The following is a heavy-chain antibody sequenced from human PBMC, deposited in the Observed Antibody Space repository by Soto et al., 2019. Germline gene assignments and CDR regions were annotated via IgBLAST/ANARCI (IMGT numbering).Heavy chain of an antibody. V-gene: IGHV4-39*01. CDR2: SYYSGTT. J-gene: IGHJ5*02. D-gene: IGHD1-20*01. CDR1: GASISVHSYY. Sequence: TLSLTCTVSGASISVHSYYWTWIRQPPGKGLEWIVSSYYSGTTYFNPSLKSRATISVDTSKNQFSLRLTSATAADTAIYYCTRRYNWNDNHFDPWGPGALVTVSS. CDR3: TRRYNWNDNHFDP.